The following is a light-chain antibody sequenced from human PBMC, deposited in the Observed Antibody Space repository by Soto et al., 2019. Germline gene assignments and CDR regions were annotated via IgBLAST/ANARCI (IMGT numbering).Light chain of an antibody. CDR1: QSISSW. CDR3: QQYNDYSRT. CDR2: EAS. V-gene: IGKV1-5*03. J-gene: IGKJ1*01. Sequence: DIQMTQSPSTLSASVGDRVTITCRASQSISSWLAWYQQKPGKAPKLLIYEASSIESGVPSRFGGSGSGTEFTLTISSLQPDDFAAYYCQQYNDYSRTFGQGTKVEI.